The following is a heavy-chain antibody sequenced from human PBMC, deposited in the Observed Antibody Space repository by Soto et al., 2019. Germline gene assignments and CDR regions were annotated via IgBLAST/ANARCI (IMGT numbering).Heavy chain of an antibody. J-gene: IGHJ6*02. CDR1: GDSFNNDG. CDR3: ARGALLDWHNDFALDA. CDR2: IIPHFGPA. Sequence: SVKGSCKASGDSFNNDGVNWVRQAPGQGLEWVGGIIPHFGPAKYPQKFQGRATITADTPTNTVFMELLSLTSDDTAIYYCARGALLDWHNDFALDAWCQGTAVPVSS. D-gene: IGHD3-9*01. V-gene: IGHV1-69*06.